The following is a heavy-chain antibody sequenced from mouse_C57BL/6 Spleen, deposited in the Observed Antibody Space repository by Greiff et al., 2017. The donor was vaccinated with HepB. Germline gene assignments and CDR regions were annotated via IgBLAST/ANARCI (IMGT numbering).Heavy chain of an antibody. J-gene: IGHJ2*01. CDR2: ISDGGSYT. Sequence: DVKLVESGGGLVKPGGSLKLSCAASGFTFSSYAMSWVRQTPEKRLEWVATISDGGSYTYYPDNVKGRFTISRDNAKNNLYLQMSHLKSEDTAMYYCARDGGYSKESVYFDYWGQGTTLTVSS. CDR1: GFTFSSYA. CDR3: ARDGGYSKESVYFDY. D-gene: IGHD2-5*01. V-gene: IGHV5-4*01.